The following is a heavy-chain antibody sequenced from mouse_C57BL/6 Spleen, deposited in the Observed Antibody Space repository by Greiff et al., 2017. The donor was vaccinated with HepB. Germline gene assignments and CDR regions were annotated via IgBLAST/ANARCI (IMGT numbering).Heavy chain of an antibody. Sequence: QVQLKQSGAELVKPGASVKLSCKASGYTFTSYWMHWVKQRPGQGLEWIGMIHPNSGSTNYNEKFKSKATLTVDKSSSTAYMQLSSLTSEDSAVYYCARGDYYGSSYDYAMDYWGQGTSVTVSS. CDR2: IHPNSGST. CDR3: ARGDYYGSSYDYAMDY. CDR1: GYTFTSYW. V-gene: IGHV1-64*01. D-gene: IGHD1-1*01. J-gene: IGHJ4*01.